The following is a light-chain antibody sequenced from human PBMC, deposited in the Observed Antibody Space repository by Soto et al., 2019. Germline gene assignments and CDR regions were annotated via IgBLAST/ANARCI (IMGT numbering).Light chain of an antibody. CDR2: TAS. J-gene: IGKJ3*01. CDR3: QQTYSTLFT. V-gene: IGKV1-39*01. Sequence: DIQITQSPSSLSASVGDIVTITCRASQSIINYLNWYQQKPGKAPKILIYTASNLQSGVPSRFSGTGSGTDFTLTISSLQPEDSATYYCQQTYSTLFTLRPGTKVDIK. CDR1: QSIINY.